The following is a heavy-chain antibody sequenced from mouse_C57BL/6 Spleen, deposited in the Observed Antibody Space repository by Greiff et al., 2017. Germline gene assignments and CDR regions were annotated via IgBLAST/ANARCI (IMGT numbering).Heavy chain of an antibody. V-gene: IGHV1-15*01. D-gene: IGHD1-1*01. CDR1: GYTFTDYE. CDR2: IDPETGGT. Sequence: VQLQQSGAELVRPGASVTLSCKASGYTFTDYEMHWVKQTPVHGLEWIGAIDPETGGTAYTQKFKGKAILTADKSSSTAYMELRSLTSEDSAVYYCTKNYGSSLFAYWGQGTLVTVSA. J-gene: IGHJ3*01. CDR3: TKNYGSSLFAY.